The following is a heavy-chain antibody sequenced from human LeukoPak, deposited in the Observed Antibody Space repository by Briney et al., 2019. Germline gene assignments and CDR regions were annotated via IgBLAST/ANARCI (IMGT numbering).Heavy chain of an antibody. Sequence: SGGSLRLSCAASGFTVSSNYMSWVRQAPGKGLEWVSVIYSGGSTYYADSVKGRFTISRDNSKNTLYLQMNSLRAEDTAVYYCARAGSRDFWSGYYYHYFDYWGQGTLVTVSS. CDR3: ARAGSRDFWSGYYYHYFDY. J-gene: IGHJ4*02. D-gene: IGHD3-3*01. CDR1: GFTVSSNY. CDR2: IYSGGST. V-gene: IGHV3-66*01.